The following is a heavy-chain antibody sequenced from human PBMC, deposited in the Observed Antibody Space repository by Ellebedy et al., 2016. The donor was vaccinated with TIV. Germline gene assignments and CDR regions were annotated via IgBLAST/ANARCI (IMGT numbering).Heavy chain of an antibody. J-gene: IGHJ4*02. Sequence: AASVKVSCKASRYTFTSYYMHWVRQAPGQGLEWMGIINPTISSTTYAQKFQGRVTMTSDTSTSTVYMELSSLKSEDTAVYNWARVPSYSSGYDLDHWGQGTLVTVSS. CDR3: ARVPSYSSGYDLDH. CDR1: RYTFTSYY. D-gene: IGHD5-18*01. V-gene: IGHV1-46*01. CDR2: INPTISST.